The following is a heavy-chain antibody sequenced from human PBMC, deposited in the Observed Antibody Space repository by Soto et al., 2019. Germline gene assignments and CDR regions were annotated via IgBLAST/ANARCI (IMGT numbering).Heavy chain of an antibody. D-gene: IGHD6-13*01. Sequence: SVKVSFKASGGTFSSYTISWVRQAPGQGLEWMGRIIPILGIANYAQKFQGRVTITADKSTSTAYMELSSLRSEDTAVYYCARPGQPKQLVLDWYFDLWGRGTLVTVSS. CDR1: GGTFSSYT. V-gene: IGHV1-69*02. CDR2: IIPILGIA. J-gene: IGHJ2*01. CDR3: ARPGQPKQLVLDWYFDL.